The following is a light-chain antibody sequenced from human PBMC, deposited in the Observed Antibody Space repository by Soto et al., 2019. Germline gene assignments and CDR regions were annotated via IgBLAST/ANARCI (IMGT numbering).Light chain of an antibody. CDR1: QSIDRSY. J-gene: IGKJ4*01. CDR2: GAS. Sequence: IVLTQTPGTLSLSPWDRGTLSCRASQSIDRSYLAWYQQKPGQAPRLLIYGASTRATGVPHRFSGSGSGSDFTLTISGLEPEDFAVYYCHQYGSSPLTFGGGTKVDIK. V-gene: IGKV3-20*01. CDR3: HQYGSSPLT.